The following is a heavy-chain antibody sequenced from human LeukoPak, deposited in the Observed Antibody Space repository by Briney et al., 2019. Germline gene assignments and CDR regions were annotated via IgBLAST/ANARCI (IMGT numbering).Heavy chain of an antibody. CDR2: IYYSGST. CDR1: GGSISSGGYY. V-gene: IGHV4-31*03. Sequence: PSETLSLTCTVSGGSISSGGYYWSWIRQHPGKGLEWIGYIYYSGSTYYNPSLKSRVTISVDTSKNQFSLKLSSVTAADTAVYYCARDPVGSYGPPDAFDIWGQGTMVTVSS. J-gene: IGHJ3*02. CDR3: ARDPVGSYGPPDAFDI. D-gene: IGHD5-18*01.